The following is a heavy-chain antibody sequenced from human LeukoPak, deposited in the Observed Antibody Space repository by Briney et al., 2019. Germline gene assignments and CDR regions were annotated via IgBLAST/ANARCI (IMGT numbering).Heavy chain of an antibody. CDR1: GFTFKSYP. Sequence: GGSLRLSCSAAGFTFKSYPMHWVRQAPGKGLEFVSAISSNGGSTYYADSVKGRFTISRDDSNNALYLQMHSLRAEDTALYYCASGPPFLKYFEYWGQGTLVTVSS. D-gene: IGHD3-3*01. V-gene: IGHV3-64*04. CDR3: ASGPPFLKYFEY. CDR2: ISSNGGST. J-gene: IGHJ4*02.